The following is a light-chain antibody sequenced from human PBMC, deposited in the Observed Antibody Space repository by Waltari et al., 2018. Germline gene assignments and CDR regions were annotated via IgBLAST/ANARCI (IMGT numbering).Light chain of an antibody. CDR1: QSLVLGDGNAY. Sequence: DAVLTQSPLSLPVTLGQPASISCRSSQSLVLGDGNAYLNWFQKRTGQSPRRLIYKISNRASGVPDRFIGSQSGTDFTLRISRVEAEDVANYYCMQGSHWPYSFGQGTKLEIK. CDR2: KIS. J-gene: IGKJ2*01. V-gene: IGKV2-30*02. CDR3: MQGSHWPYS.